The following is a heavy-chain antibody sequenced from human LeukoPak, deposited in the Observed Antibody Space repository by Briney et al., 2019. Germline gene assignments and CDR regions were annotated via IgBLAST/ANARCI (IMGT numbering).Heavy chain of an antibody. D-gene: IGHD3-10*01. Sequence: SETLSLTCTVSGGSVSSGSYYWSWIRQPPGKGLEWIGYIYYGGSTNYNPSLKSRVTISVDTSKNQFSLKLSSVTAADTAVYYCARHLGVTMVRGVIDYWGQGTLVTVSS. CDR2: IYYGGST. CDR3: ARHLGVTMVRGVIDY. CDR1: GGSVSSGSYY. J-gene: IGHJ4*02. V-gene: IGHV4-61*01.